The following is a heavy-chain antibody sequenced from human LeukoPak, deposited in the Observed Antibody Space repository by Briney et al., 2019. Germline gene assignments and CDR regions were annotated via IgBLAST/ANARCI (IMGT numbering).Heavy chain of an antibody. CDR2: INTNTRNP. D-gene: IGHD3-10*01. CDR3: ARVMIRGVNVVAY. CDR1: GYTFTSYA. V-gene: IGHV7-4-1*02. J-gene: IGHJ4*02. Sequence: ASVKVSCKASGYTFTSYAMNWVRQAPGEGLEWMGWINTNTRNPTYAQGFTGRFVFSLDTSVSTASLQISNLKAEDTAVYYCARVMIRGVNVVAYWGQGTQVTVSS.